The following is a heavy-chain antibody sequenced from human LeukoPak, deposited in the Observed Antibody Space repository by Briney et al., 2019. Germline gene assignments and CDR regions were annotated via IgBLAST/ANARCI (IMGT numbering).Heavy chain of an antibody. CDR1: GASVSTSPYY. CDR2: IFNIGPA. CDR3: AASWYDERCFDP. D-gene: IGHD5-12*01. J-gene: IGHJ5*02. V-gene: IGHV4-61*10. Sequence: PSETLSLTCKVSGASVSTSPYYWTWIRQPAGKGLEWIGRIFNIGPANYNPSFKSRVTISRDTSKNDFSLNLNSVTAADTAVYYCAASWYDERCFDPWGQGTLVIVSS.